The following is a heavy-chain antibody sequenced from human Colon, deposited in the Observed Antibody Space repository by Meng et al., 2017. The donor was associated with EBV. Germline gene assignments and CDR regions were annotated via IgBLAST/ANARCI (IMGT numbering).Heavy chain of an antibody. CDR3: ARVGAYCGGDCYHPR. V-gene: IGHV4-34*01. CDR1: GGSFSGYY. D-gene: IGHD2-21*02. CDR2: IYHSGST. Sequence: VQLPHGGAGLLRPSETLSLTCAVYGGSFSGYYWSWIRQPPGKGLEWIGEIYHSGSTNYNPSLKSRVTISVDESKNQFSLRLSSVTAADTAVYYCARVGAYCGGDCYHPRWGQGTLVTVSS. J-gene: IGHJ4*02.